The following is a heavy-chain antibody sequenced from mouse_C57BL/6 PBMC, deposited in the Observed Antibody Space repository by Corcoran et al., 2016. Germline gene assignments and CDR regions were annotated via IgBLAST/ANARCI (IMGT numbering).Heavy chain of an antibody. Sequence: QVQIQQSVPELVKPGASVQISCKDSGYTFTDYYINWVKQRPGQGLEWIGWIFPGSGSTYYNEKFKGKATLTVDKSSSTAYMLLSSLTSEDSAVYFCARENYYGSSYDYARYYWGQGTSVTVSS. D-gene: IGHD1-1*01. V-gene: IGHV1-75*01. CDR3: ARENYYGSSYDYARYY. CDR2: IFPGSGST. J-gene: IGHJ4*01. CDR1: GYTFTDYY.